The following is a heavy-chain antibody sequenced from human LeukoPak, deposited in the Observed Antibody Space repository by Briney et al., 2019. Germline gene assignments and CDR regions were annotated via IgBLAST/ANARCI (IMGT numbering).Heavy chain of an antibody. Sequence: SETLSLTCTVSGGSISSYHWSWIRQPPGKGLEWIGYIYYSGSTNYNPSLKSRVTMSVDTSKNQFSLKLSSVTAADTAVYYCARGRPRYYDFWSGYFDYWGQGTLVTVSS. D-gene: IGHD3-3*01. CDR2: IYYSGST. J-gene: IGHJ4*02. V-gene: IGHV4-59*12. CDR3: ARGRPRYYDFWSGYFDY. CDR1: GGSISSYH.